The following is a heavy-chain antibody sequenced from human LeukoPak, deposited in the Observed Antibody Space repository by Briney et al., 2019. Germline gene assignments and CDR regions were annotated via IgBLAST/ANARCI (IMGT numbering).Heavy chain of an antibody. D-gene: IGHD2-15*01. CDR3: ATGGGYCSGGSCYMYYFQL. V-gene: IGHV1-69*05. CDR2: IIPIFGTA. Sequence: SVKVSCKASGGTFSSYAISWLRQAPGQGLEWMGGIIPIFGTANYAQKFQGRVTITTDESTSTAYMELSSLRSEDTAVYYCATGGGYCSGGSCYMYYFQLWGQGTLVTVSS. CDR1: GGTFSSYA. J-gene: IGHJ1*01.